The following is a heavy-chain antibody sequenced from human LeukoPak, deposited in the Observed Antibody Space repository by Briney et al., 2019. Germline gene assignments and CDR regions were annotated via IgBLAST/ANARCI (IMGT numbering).Heavy chain of an antibody. D-gene: IGHD6-6*01. J-gene: IGHJ4*02. CDR2: IAPSDSYT. CDR3: ARRPKYSGSSGFDY. CDR1: GYIFTNYW. V-gene: IGHV5-10-1*01. Sequence: GESLKISCKGSGYIFTNYWISWVRQMPGKGLEWMGRIAPSDSYTNYSPSFQGHGTISGDKSISIAYLQWGSLKASDTAMYYCARRPKYSGSSGFDYWGQGTLVTVSS.